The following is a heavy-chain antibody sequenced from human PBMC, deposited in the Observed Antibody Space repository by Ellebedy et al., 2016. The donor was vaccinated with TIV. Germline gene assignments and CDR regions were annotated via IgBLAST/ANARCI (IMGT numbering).Heavy chain of an antibody. CDR3: AKKLVRGYYAFDI. Sequence: GGSLRLXXAASGFTFSSYTMSWVRQAPGKGLEWVSGITGSGSSTYYADSVKGRFTISRDNSKNTLYLQMNSLRAEDTAVYYCAKKLVRGYYAFDIWGQGTMVTVSS. D-gene: IGHD3-10*01. V-gene: IGHV3-23*01. CDR2: ITGSGSST. J-gene: IGHJ3*02. CDR1: GFTFSSYT.